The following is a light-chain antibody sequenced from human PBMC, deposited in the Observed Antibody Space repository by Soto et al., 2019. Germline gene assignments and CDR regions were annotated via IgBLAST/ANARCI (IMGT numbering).Light chain of an antibody. CDR3: AAWDDSLNGWV. V-gene: IGLV1-44*01. CDR2: SNY. Sequence: QSVMTQPPSASGTPGQRVTISCSGSSSNIGSNIVNWYQQFPGTTPKLLIYSNYQRPSGVPDRFSGSKSGTSASLAISGLQSEDEADYYCAAWDDSLNGWVFGGGTQLTVL. CDR1: SSNIGSNI. J-gene: IGLJ3*02.